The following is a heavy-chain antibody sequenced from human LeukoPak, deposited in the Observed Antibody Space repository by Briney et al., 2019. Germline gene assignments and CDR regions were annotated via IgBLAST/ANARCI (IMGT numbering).Heavy chain of an antibody. CDR1: GFTFSNSA. V-gene: IGHV3-7*03. J-gene: IGHJ4*02. CDR2: INQDGSER. Sequence: PGGSLRLSCVGSGFTFSNSAMMWVRQAPGKGLEWVANINQDGSERYYVDSVKGRFTVSRENAKNSLFLQMSSLRVEDTAVYYCARNFDWGQGTLVTVSS. CDR3: ARNFD.